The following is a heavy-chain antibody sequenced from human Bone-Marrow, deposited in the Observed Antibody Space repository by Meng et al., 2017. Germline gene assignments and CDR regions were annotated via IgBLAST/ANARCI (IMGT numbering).Heavy chain of an antibody. J-gene: IGHJ4*02. CDR2: IYYSGST. CDR1: GGSISSYY. D-gene: IGHD1-14*01. CDR3: ARHPSPGPDPFFDY. V-gene: IGHV4-59*08. Sequence: QVQLQESGPGLVKPSETLSLTCTVSGGSISSYYWSWIRQPPGKGLEWIGYIYYSGSTNYNPSLKSRVTISVDTSKNQFSLKLSSVTAADTAVYYCARHPSPGPDPFFDYWGQETLVTVSS.